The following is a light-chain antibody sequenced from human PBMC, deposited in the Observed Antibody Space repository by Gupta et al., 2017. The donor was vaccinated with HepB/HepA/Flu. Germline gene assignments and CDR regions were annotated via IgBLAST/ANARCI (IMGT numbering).Light chain of an antibody. J-gene: IGKJ5*01. CDR3: QQYNSWPIT. CDR1: QSISSK. CDR2: DAS. Sequence: IVMTQSPATLSVSPGERATLSCRASQSISSKLGWFQQKPGQAPRALIYDASNRGTDIPASFSGSGSGTEFTLTISSLQSEDFAIYYCQQYNSWPITFGQGTRLDI. V-gene: IGKV3-15*01.